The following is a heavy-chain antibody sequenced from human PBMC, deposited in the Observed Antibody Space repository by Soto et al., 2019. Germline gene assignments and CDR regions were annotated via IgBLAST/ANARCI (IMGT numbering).Heavy chain of an antibody. V-gene: IGHV4-59*01. J-gene: IGHJ4*02. CDR1: GASINSSY. Sequence: QVQLQESGPGLVKPSETLSLTCTVSGASINSSYWSWIRQPPGKGLEWIGYIYYSGSPNYNPSLTSRCTISVDTSKNQFSLKLTSVNAADTAMYYCAKEGRGPSFDYWGQGILVTVS. CDR2: IYYSGSP. CDR3: AKEGRGPSFDY.